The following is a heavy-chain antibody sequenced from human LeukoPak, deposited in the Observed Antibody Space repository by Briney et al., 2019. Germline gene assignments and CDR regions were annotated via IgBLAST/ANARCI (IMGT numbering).Heavy chain of an antibody. V-gene: IGHV4-34*01. CDR1: GGSFSGYY. Sequence: SETLSLTCAVYGGSFSGYYWSWIRQPPGKGLEWIGEINHSGSTNYNPSLKSRATISVDTSKNQFSLKLSSVTAADTAVYYCASYYYNSSGYSSPFDYWGQGTLVTVSS. D-gene: IGHD3-22*01. CDR2: INHSGST. J-gene: IGHJ4*02. CDR3: ASYYYNSSGYSSPFDY.